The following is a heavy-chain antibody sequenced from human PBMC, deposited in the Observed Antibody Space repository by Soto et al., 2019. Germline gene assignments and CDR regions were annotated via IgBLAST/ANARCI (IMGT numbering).Heavy chain of an antibody. J-gene: IGHJ4*02. Sequence: SETLSLTCAVSGGSISSGGYYVSWVRQPPGKGLEWIGEIYQSGSTNYNPSLESRVRMSVDKSRNQFSLKLTSVSAADTAVYYCARASATIAAAAIFDYWGQGTLVTVSS. CDR2: IYQSGST. V-gene: IGHV4-4*02. CDR1: GGSISSGGYY. D-gene: IGHD6-13*01. CDR3: ARASATIAAAAIFDY.